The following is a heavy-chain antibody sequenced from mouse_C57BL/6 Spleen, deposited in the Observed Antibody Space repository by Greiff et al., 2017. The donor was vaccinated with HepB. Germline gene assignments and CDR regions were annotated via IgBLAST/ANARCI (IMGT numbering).Heavy chain of an antibody. CDR3: ARQATVVAPYFDV. V-gene: IGHV5-12*01. D-gene: IGHD1-1*01. CDR1: GFTFSDYY. J-gene: IGHJ1*03. CDR2: ISNGGGST. Sequence: EVQGVESGGGLVQPGGSLKLSCAASGFTFSDYYMYWVRQTPEKRLEWVAYISNGGGSTYYPDTVKGRFTISRDNAKNTLYLQMSRLKSEDTAMYYCARQATVVAPYFDVWGTGTTVTVSS.